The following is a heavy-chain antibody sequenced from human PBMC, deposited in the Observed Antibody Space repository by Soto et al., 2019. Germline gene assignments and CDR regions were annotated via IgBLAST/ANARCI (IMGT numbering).Heavy chain of an antibody. CDR2: ISSSSNSV. J-gene: IGHJ4*02. CDR1: GGSISSYY. D-gene: IGHD6-25*01. V-gene: IGHV3-48*02. Sequence: ETLSLTCTVSGGSISSYYWSWIRQPPGKGLEWISYISSSSNSVDYAVSVKDRFIISRDNAKNSLYLQMDFLRHEDTAVYYCARRSRPIEYWGRGTLVTVSS. CDR3: ARRSRPIEY.